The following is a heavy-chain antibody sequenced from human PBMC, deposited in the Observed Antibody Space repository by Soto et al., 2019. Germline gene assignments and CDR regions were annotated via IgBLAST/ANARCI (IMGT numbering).Heavy chain of an antibody. D-gene: IGHD2-21*01. J-gene: IGHJ5*02. V-gene: IGHV4-31*03. CDR3: ARLRIATNNYKWFDP. CDR2: IYYSGST. Sequence: SETLSLTCTVSGGSISRGGNYWTWIRQHPGKGLEWIGYIYYSGSTYYNPSLKSRVTISVDTSKNQFSLNLRLVTAADTAVYYCARLRIATNNYKWFDPWGQGTLVTVSS. CDR1: GGSISRGGNY.